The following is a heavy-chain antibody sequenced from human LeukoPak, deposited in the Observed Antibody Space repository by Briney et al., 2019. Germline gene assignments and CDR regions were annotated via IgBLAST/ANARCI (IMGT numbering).Heavy chain of an antibody. CDR1: GYTFTGYY. CDR2: INHNSGGT. J-gene: IGHJ4*02. D-gene: IGHD5-12*01. V-gene: IGHV1-2*06. CDR3: VTHPAAYSGYPSPVSDY. Sequence: ASVKVSCKASGYTFTGYYMHWVRQAPGQGLEWMGRINHNSGGTNYAQKFQGRVTINRDTSISTAYVAGSRLTSDHRAVYYVVTHPAAYSGYPSPVSDYWGQGTLVTV.